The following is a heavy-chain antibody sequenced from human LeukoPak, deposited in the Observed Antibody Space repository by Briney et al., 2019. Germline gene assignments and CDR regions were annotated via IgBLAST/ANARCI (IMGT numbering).Heavy chain of an antibody. CDR1: GYSFTNYW. V-gene: IGHV5-51*01. D-gene: IGHD6-6*01. CDR2: IYPGDSDT. Sequence: GESLMISCKGSGYSFTNYWIAWVRQMPGKGLEWMGIIYPGDSDTTYSPSFQGQVTISVDKSISTAYLQLSSLKASDTAMYYCARTTNGTSSSPFDYWGQGTLVTVSS. J-gene: IGHJ4*02. CDR3: ARTTNGTSSSPFDY.